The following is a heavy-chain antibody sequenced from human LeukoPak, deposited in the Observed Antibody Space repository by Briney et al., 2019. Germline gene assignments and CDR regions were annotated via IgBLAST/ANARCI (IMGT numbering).Heavy chain of an antibody. J-gene: IGHJ4*02. V-gene: IGHV3-23*01. CDR2: ISGSGGST. CDR3: AKYEIMTTVTSGDY. Sequence: GGSLRLSCAASGFTFSSYAMSWVRLAPGKGLEWVSAISGSGGSTYYADSVKGRFTISRDNSKNTLYLQMNSLRAEDTAVYYCAKYEIMTTVTSGDYWGQGTLVTVSS. D-gene: IGHD4-17*01. CDR1: GFTFSSYA.